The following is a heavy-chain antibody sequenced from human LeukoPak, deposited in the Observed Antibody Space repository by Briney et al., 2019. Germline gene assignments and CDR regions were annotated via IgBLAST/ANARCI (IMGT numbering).Heavy chain of an antibody. CDR3: ATANWARGDFDY. V-gene: IGHV4-34*01. D-gene: IGHD7-27*01. Sequence: SETLSLICAVYGGSFSGYYWSWIRQPPGKGLEWIGEINHSGSTNYNPSLKSRVTISVDTSKNQFSLKLSSVTAADTAVYYCATANWARGDFDYWGQGTLVTVSS. J-gene: IGHJ4*02. CDR2: INHSGST. CDR1: GGSFSGYY.